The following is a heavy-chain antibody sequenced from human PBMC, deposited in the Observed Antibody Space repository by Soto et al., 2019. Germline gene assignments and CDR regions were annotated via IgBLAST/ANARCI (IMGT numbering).Heavy chain of an antibody. V-gene: IGHV3-23*01. CDR2: ISGSGGST. CDR1: GFTFRSYA. Sequence: EVQLLESGGGLVQPGGSLRLSCAASGFTFRSYAMSWVRQAPGKGLEWVSAISGSGGSTYYADSVKGRFTISRDNSKNTLYLQMNSLRAEDTAVYNCAKGIVYYYDSSGYFAYWGQGTLVTVSS. J-gene: IGHJ4*02. CDR3: AKGIVYYYDSSGYFAY. D-gene: IGHD3-22*01.